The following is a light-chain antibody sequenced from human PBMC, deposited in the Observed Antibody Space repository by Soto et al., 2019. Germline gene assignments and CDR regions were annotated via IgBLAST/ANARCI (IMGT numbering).Light chain of an antibody. J-gene: IGKJ1*01. Sequence: DIQMTQSPSSLSASVGDRVTITCRASQSISSYLNWYQQKPGKAPKLLISGVFSLQSGVPSRFSGSGSGTDFTLTINSLQPEDFATYYCQQSYSSPWTFGQGTKVEIK. CDR1: QSISSY. CDR2: GVF. V-gene: IGKV1-39*01. CDR3: QQSYSSPWT.